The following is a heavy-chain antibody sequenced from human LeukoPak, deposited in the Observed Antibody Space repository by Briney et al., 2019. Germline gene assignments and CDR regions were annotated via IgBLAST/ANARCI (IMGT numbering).Heavy chain of an antibody. V-gene: IGHV4-30-4*01. CDR1: GGSISSGDYY. Sequence: SETLSLTCTVSGGSISSGDYYWSWIRQPPGKGLEWIGYIYYSGSTYYNPSLKSRVTISVDTSKNQFSLKLSSVTAADTAVYYCARNGGNSDFDYWGQGTLVTVSS. D-gene: IGHD4-23*01. CDR2: IYYSGST. J-gene: IGHJ4*02. CDR3: ARNGGNSDFDY.